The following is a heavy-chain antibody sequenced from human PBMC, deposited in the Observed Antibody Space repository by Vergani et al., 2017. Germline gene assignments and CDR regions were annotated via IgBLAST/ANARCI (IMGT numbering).Heavy chain of an antibody. CDR2: IYYSGST. Sequence: QVQLQESGPGLVTPSETLSLTCTVSGGSISSYYWSWIRQPPGKGLEWIGYIYYSGSTNYNPSLKSRVTISVDTSKNQFSLKLRSVTAADTAVYYCARGSGRLAGNWFDPWGQGTLVTVSS. CDR3: ARGSGRLAGNWFDP. CDR1: GGSISSYY. J-gene: IGHJ5*02. D-gene: IGHD3-10*01. V-gene: IGHV4-59*01.